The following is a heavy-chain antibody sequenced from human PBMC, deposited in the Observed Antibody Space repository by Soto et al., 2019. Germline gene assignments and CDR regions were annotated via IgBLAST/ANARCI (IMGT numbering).Heavy chain of an antibody. J-gene: IGHJ4*02. CDR1: GLAFSTADRA. CDR3: XXXXXXXXXXFFEY. Sequence: QITLKESGPTLVKPTQTLTLTCTFSGLAFSTADRAVGWIRQAPGKALDWLALIDGDDNKRYSPSLKNRLTIASDTSKKRVVLTMTDMDSVDTATYXXXXXXXXXXXXFFEYWGQGTLVTVSA. CDR2: IDGDDNK. V-gene: IGHV2-5*02.